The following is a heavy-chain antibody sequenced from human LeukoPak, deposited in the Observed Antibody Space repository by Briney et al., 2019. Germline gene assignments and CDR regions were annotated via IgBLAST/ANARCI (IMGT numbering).Heavy chain of an antibody. V-gene: IGHV3-23*01. CDR1: GFTFSRYA. CDR3: AKAPRYGVIQN. D-gene: IGHD4-17*01. CDR2: LGVSVSGYGGST. J-gene: IGHJ1*01. Sequence: GGSLRLSCAASGFTFSRYAMSWVRQAPGKGLEWVSALGVSVSGYGGSTYYADSVKGRFTISRDNSKNTLYLQMNSLRSEDTAVYYCAKAPRYGVIQNWGQGTLVTVSS.